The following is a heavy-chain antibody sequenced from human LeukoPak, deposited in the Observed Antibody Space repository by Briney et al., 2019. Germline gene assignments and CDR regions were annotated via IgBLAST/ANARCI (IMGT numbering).Heavy chain of an antibody. CDR2: IYYSGST. D-gene: IGHD6-13*01. CDR1: GGSISSGGYY. Sequence: PSETLSLTCTVSGGSISSGGYYWSWIRQHPGKGLEWIGYIYYSGSTYYNPSLKSRVTISVDTSKNQFSLKLSSVTAEDTAVYYCARVTAAAINFDYWGQGTLVTVSS. V-gene: IGHV4-31*03. CDR3: ARVTAAAINFDY. J-gene: IGHJ4*02.